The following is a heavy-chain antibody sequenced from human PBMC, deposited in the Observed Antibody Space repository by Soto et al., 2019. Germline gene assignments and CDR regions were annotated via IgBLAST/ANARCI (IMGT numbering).Heavy chain of an antibody. D-gene: IGHD6-6*01. CDR3: ARFQGLAARPSHYGMDV. V-gene: IGHV3-53*01. CDR2: IYSGGST. Sequence: PGGSLRLSCAASGFTVSSNYISWVRQAPGKGLEWVSVIYSGGSTYYADSVKGRFTISRDNSKNTLYLQMNSLRAEDTAVYYCARFQGLAARPSHYGMDVWGQGTTVTVSS. J-gene: IGHJ6*02. CDR1: GFTVSSNY.